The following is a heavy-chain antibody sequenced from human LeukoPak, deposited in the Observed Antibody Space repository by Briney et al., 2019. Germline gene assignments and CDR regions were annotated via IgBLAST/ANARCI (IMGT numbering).Heavy chain of an antibody. CDR3: ARECRDGYNWGLPYENYFDY. J-gene: IGHJ4*02. CDR1: GYTFTNYG. Sequence: ASVKVSCKASGYTFTNYGVSWVRQSPGQGLEWMGWISAYNGNTNYAQKFQGRVTITADKSTSTAYMELSSLRSEDTAVYYCARECRDGYNWGLPYENYFDYWGQGTLVTVSS. V-gene: IGHV1-18*01. CDR2: ISAYNGNT. D-gene: IGHD5-24*01.